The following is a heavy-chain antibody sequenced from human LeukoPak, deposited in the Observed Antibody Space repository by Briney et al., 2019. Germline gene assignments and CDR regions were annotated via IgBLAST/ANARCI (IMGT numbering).Heavy chain of an antibody. J-gene: IGHJ4*02. CDR2: IKQDGSEK. D-gene: IGHD3-10*01. CDR3: TTVLLWFGELGGY. Sequence: GGSLRLSCAASGFTFSSYWMSWVRQAPGKGLEWVANIKQDGSEKYYVDSVKGRFTISRDDSKNTLYLQMNSLKTEDTAVYYCTTVLLWFGELGGYWGQGTLVTVSS. CDR1: GFTFSSYW. V-gene: IGHV3-7*03.